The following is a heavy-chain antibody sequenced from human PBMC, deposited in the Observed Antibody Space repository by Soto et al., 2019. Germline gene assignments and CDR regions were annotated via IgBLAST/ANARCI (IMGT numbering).Heavy chain of an antibody. CDR2: LYTGGST. CDR1: GFTVSSYY. Sequence: EVQVVESGGGLVQPGGSLRLSCAACGFTVSSYYMSWVRQAPGKGLEWVSVLYTGGSTYYADSVNGRFTISRHNSENTLYLQMNSLRVEDTAVYYCARGDLTDVWGKGTTVTVSS. J-gene: IGHJ6*04. CDR3: ARGDLTDV. V-gene: IGHV3-53*04.